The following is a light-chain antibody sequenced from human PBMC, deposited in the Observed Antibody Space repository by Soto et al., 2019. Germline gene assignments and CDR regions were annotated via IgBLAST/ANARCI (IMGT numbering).Light chain of an antibody. CDR1: QSVSSD. J-gene: IGKJ1*01. CDR3: QQYHNWLPWT. CDR2: GAS. V-gene: IGKV3-15*01. Sequence: EIVMTQSPAILSVSPGERATLSCRASQSVSSDLAWYQQKPGQAPRLLIYGASTRATGIPARFSGSGSGTEFTLTISSLQSEDFAVYSCQQYHNWLPWTFGQGTKVEIK.